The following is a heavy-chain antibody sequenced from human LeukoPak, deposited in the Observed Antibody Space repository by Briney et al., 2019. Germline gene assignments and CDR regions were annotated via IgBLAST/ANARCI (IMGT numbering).Heavy chain of an antibody. Sequence: SETLSLTCTVSGGSISSSSYYWGWIRQPPGKGLEWIGSIYYSGSTYYNPSLKSRVTISVDTSKNQFSLKLSSVTAADTAVYYCARYYPDDSLDYWDQGTLVTVSS. J-gene: IGHJ4*02. CDR3: ARYYPDDSLDY. CDR2: IYYSGST. V-gene: IGHV4-39*07. CDR1: GGSISSSSYY. D-gene: IGHD3-22*01.